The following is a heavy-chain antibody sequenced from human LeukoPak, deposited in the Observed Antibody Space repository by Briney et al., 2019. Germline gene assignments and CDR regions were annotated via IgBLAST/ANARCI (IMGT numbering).Heavy chain of an antibody. CDR1: GFTFSSYA. CDR3: ARVTVGGPFDY. J-gene: IGHJ4*02. CDR2: ISYDGSNK. D-gene: IGHD1-26*01. V-gene: IGHV3-30-3*01. Sequence: GGSLRLSCAASGFTFSSYAMHWVRQAPGKGLEWVAVISYDGSNKYHADSVKGRFTISRDNSKNTLYLQMNSLRAEDTAVYYCARVTVGGPFDYWGQGTLVTVSS.